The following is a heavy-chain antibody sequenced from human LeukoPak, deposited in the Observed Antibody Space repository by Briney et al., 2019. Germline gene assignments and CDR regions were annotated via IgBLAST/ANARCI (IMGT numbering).Heavy chain of an antibody. V-gene: IGHV3-20*04. CDR3: AGYYYDSSRGFDL. D-gene: IGHD3-22*01. CDR1: GFKFDDYG. CDR2: INWNGAWT. J-gene: IGHJ5*02. Sequence: RGSLRLSCAASGFKFDDYGMSWVRQAPGKGLEWVCDINWNGAWTGYADSVKGRFTISRDNAKNSLYLQMNSLRAEDTALYYCAGYYYDSSRGFDLWGQGTLVTVSA.